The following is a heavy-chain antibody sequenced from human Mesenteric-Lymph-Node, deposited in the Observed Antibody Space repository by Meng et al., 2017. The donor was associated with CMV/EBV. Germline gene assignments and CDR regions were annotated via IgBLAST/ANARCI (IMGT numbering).Heavy chain of an antibody. J-gene: IGHJ4*02. V-gene: IGHV1-69*02. D-gene: IGHD3-22*01. CDR1: GTFNSYT. CDR3: ARGRYPDYYDSSGCLGY. CDR2: FVPALGIA. Sequence: GTFNSYTIRWVRQAPGQGLEWMGRFVPALGIANYAQKFQGRVTITADKSTSTAYMELSRLTSEDTAVYYCARGRYPDYYDSSGCLGYWGQGTLVTVSS.